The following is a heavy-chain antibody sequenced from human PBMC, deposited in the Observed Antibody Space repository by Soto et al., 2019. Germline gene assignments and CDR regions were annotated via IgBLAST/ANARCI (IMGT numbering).Heavy chain of an antibody. J-gene: IGHJ3*02. D-gene: IGHD3-3*01. Sequence: EVQLLESGGGLVQPGGSLRLSCAASGFTFSSYAMSWVRQAPGKGLEWVSAISGSGGSTYYADSVKGRFTISRDNSKNTLYLQMNSLRAEDTAVYYCANGAQFGVVMIDAFDIWGQGTMVTVSS. CDR2: ISGSGGST. V-gene: IGHV3-23*01. CDR3: ANGAQFGVVMIDAFDI. CDR1: GFTFSSYA.